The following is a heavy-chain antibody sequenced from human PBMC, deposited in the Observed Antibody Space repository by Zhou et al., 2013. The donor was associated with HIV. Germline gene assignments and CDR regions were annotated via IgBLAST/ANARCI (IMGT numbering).Heavy chain of an antibody. CDR1: GGIVISIA. CDR3: ASPGDGSAVAAQYYFDY. V-gene: IGHV1-69*05. CDR2: IIPIFGRA. Sequence: QVQLLQSGTEVKKPGSSVTVSCKASGGIVISIAISWVRQAPGQGLEWMGGIIPIFGRANYAQKFRGRVAITTDESTNTAYMELSGLRSEDTGVYYCASPGDGSAVAAQYYFDYWGQERWSPSHQ. J-gene: IGHJ4*01. D-gene: IGHD6-19*01.